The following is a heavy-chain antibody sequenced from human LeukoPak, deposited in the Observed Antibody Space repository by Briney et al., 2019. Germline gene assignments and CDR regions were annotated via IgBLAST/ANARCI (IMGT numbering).Heavy chain of an antibody. J-gene: IGHJ5*02. D-gene: IGHD3-3*01. CDR2: IYHSGST. CDR3: ARDSTDYDFWSGYYTGWFDP. Sequence: SETLSLTCAVYGGSFSGYYWSWIRQPPGKGLEWIGEIYHSGSTNYNPSLKSRVTISVDKSKNQFSLKLSSVTAADTAVYYCARDSTDYDFWSGYYTGWFDPWGQGTLVTVSS. V-gene: IGHV4-34*01. CDR1: GGSFSGYY.